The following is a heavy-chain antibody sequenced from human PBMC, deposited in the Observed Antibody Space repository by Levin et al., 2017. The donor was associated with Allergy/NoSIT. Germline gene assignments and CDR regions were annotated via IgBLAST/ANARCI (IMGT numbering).Heavy chain of an antibody. CDR2: IYHSGNA. J-gene: IGHJ6*03. CDR1: GDSIDNGNW. V-gene: IGHV4-4*02. Sequence: PSETLSLTCAVSGDSIDNGNWWSWVRQPPGEGLEWIGEIYHSGNANYNPSLKSQLTISVDKSKDQFSLKLSSVTAADTAVYFFARLPNFSYYMDVWGKGTTVIVSS. CDR3: ARLPNFSYYMDV.